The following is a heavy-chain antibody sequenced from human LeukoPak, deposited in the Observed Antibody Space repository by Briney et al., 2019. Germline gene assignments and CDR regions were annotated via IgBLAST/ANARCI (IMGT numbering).Heavy chain of an antibody. J-gene: IGHJ3*01. V-gene: IGHV3-23*01. Sequence: GGSLRLSCAASTFAFSSYAMTWVRQAPGKGLEWVSPITGSGAGTSYADSVKGRFTVSRDNSKNTLYLQMNSLRAEDTAVYYCTKDPNGDYVGAFDFWDQGTLVIVSS. D-gene: IGHD4-17*01. CDR2: ITGSGAGT. CDR3: TKDPNGDYVGAFDF. CDR1: TFAFSSYA.